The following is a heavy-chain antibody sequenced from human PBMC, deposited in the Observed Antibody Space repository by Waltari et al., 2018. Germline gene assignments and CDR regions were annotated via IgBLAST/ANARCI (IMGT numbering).Heavy chain of an antibody. CDR2: ISSSSSYR. D-gene: IGHD5-12*01. J-gene: IGHJ4*02. CDR1: GFTFSSSS. V-gene: IGHV3-21*01. Sequence: EVQLVESGGGMVKPGGSLRLSCAASGFTFSSSSMNWVRQAPGKGLEWVSSISSSSSYRYYADSVKGRFTISRDNAKNSLYLQMNSLRAEDTAVYYCARDGDGYNRDLDYWGQGTLVTVSS. CDR3: ARDGDGYNRDLDY.